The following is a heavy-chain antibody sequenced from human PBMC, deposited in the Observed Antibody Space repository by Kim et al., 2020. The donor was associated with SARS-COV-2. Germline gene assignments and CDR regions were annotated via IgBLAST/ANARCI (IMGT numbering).Heavy chain of an antibody. CDR2: IYYSGST. Sequence: SETLSLTCTVSGGSISSGGYYWSWIRQHPGKGLEWIGYIYYSGSTYYNPSLKSRVTISVDTSKNQFSLKLSSVTAADTAVYYCASEMVRGVNPIVYGMDVWGQGTPVTVSS. V-gene: IGHV4-31*03. J-gene: IGHJ6*02. D-gene: IGHD3-10*01. CDR3: ASEMVRGVNPIVYGMDV. CDR1: GGSISSGGYY.